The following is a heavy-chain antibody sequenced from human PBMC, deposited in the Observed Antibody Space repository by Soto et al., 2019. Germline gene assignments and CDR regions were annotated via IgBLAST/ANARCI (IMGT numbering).Heavy chain of an antibody. CDR1: GGSISSYY. J-gene: IGHJ6*03. CDR3: AKYGPRRGNYYCYYMDV. V-gene: IGHV4-59*01. CDR2: IYYSGST. Sequence: QVQLQESGPGLVKPSETLSLTCTVSGGSISSYYWSWIRQPPGKGLEWIGYIYYSGSTNYNPSLKSRVPISVDTSKNQFSLKLSSVTAADTAVYYCAKYGPRRGNYYCYYMDVWGKGTTVTVSS. D-gene: IGHD4-17*01.